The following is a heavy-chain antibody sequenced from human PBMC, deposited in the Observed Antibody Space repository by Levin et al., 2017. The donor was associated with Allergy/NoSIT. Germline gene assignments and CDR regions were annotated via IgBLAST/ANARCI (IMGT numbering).Heavy chain of an antibody. CDR2: INPGDSYT. Sequence: GESLKISCKGSGYSFTTYWIGWVRQMPGKGLEWMGVINPGDSYTRYSPSFQGQVTISADKSISTAYLQWSSLKATDTAIYYCARPGGFSGWYSWVSFDYWGPGSLVTVSS. J-gene: IGHJ4*02. V-gene: IGHV5-51*01. CDR3: ARPGGFSGWYSWVSFDY. D-gene: IGHD6-13*01. CDR1: GYSFTTYW.